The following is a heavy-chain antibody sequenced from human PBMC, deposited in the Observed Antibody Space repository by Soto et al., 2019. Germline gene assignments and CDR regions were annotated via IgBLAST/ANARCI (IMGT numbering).Heavy chain of an antibody. V-gene: IGHV4-34*01. CDR3: ASFMEGGHQAMYYFDY. D-gene: IGHD2-15*01. CDR2: INHSGST. CDR1: GGSFSGYY. Sequence: PSETLSLTCTVSGGSFSGYYWSWIRQPPGKGLEWIGEINHSGSTNYNPSLKSRVTISVDTSKNQFSLKLSSVTAADTAVYYCASFMEGGHQAMYYFDYWGQGTLVTVSS. J-gene: IGHJ4*02.